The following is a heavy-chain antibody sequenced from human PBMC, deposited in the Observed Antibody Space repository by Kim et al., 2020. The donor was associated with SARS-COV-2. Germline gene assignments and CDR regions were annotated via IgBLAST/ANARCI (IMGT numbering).Heavy chain of an antibody. J-gene: IGHJ4*02. D-gene: IGHD3-10*01. V-gene: IGHV4-39*07. CDR3: ASLWFGELLGLAFDY. Sequence: PSLKSRVTISVDTSKNQFSLKLSSVTAADTAVYYCASLWFGELLGLAFDYWGQGTLVTVSS.